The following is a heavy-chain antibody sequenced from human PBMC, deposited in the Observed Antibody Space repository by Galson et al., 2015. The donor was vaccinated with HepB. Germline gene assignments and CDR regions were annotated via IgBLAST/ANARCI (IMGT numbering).Heavy chain of an antibody. J-gene: IGHJ4*02. CDR2: INAGNGNT. CDR3: ARAPIVGGPQDY. D-gene: IGHD1-26*01. CDR1: GYTFTSYA. V-gene: IGHV1-3*01. Sequence: SVKVSCKASGYTFTSYAMHWVRQAPGQRLEWMGWINAGNGNTKYSQKFQGRVTITRDTSASTAYMELSSLRSEDTAVYYCARAPIVGGPQDYWGQGTLVTVSS.